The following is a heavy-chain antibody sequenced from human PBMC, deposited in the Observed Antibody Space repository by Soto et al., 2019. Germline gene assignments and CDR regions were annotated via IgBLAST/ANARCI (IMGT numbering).Heavy chain of an antibody. CDR3: ARDHGRSMVRE. Sequence: QVQLQESGPGLVKPSETLSLTCTVSGGSISGYYWSWIRQPPGKGLEWIGYMFYSGSATYNPSLKSRVNMSVDTSKNQFSLRLSSVTAADTAMYYCARDHGRSMVREWGQGILVTVSS. D-gene: IGHD3-10*01. V-gene: IGHV4-59*01. CDR1: GGSISGYY. J-gene: IGHJ4*02. CDR2: MFYSGSA.